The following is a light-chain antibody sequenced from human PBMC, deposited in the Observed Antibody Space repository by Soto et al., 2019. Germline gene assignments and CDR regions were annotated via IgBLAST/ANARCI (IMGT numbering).Light chain of an antibody. CDR1: QSVSGS. CDR2: EAS. Sequence: EIVLTQSPATLSLSPGERATLSCRASQSVSGSLAWYQQKPGQAPRLLIYEASNRATDIPARFSGSRSGSDFTLTISTLEAEDSAVYYCQQRWTFGQGTRVEIK. J-gene: IGKJ1*01. CDR3: QQRWT. V-gene: IGKV3-11*01.